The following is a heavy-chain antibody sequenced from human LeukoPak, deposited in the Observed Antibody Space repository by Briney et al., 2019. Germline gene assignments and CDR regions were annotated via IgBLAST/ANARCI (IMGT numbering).Heavy chain of an antibody. CDR3: ASSKPDLDT. Sequence: SETLSLTCTVSGGSISSFYWSWIRQRPGKGLEWIGYIYNNENTNYNPSLKSRVTISVDTSKNQFSLKLNSVTASDTAVYYCASSKPDLDTWGQGTLVTVSS. CDR2: IYNNENT. CDR1: GGSISSFY. V-gene: IGHV4-59*08. D-gene: IGHD2-2*01. J-gene: IGHJ5*02.